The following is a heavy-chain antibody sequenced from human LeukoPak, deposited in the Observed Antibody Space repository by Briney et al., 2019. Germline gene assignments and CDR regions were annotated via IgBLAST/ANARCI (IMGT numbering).Heavy chain of an antibody. V-gene: IGHV1-46*01. CDR3: AREVSPGDSSGYYYHFDY. CDR2: INPSGGST. Sequence: ASVKVSCKASGYTFTSYYMHWVRQAPGQGLEWMGIINPSGGSTSYAQKFQGRVTMTRDMSTSTVYMELSSLRSEDTAVYYCAREVSPGDSSGYYYHFDYWGQGTLVTVSS. J-gene: IGHJ4*02. D-gene: IGHD3-22*01. CDR1: GYTFTSYY.